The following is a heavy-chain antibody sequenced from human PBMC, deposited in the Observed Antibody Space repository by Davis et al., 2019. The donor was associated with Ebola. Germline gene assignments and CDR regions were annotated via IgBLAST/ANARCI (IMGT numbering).Heavy chain of an antibody. D-gene: IGHD1-26*01. CDR3: ATGVVGATNWFDP. CDR1: GGTFSSYA. CDR2: IIPIFGTA. V-gene: IGHV1-69*13. Sequence: AASVKVSCKASGGTFSSYAISWVRQAPGQGLEWMGGIIPIFGTANYAQRLQGRVTITADESTSTAYMELSSLRSEDTAVYYCATGVVGATNWFDPWGQGTLVTVSS. J-gene: IGHJ5*02.